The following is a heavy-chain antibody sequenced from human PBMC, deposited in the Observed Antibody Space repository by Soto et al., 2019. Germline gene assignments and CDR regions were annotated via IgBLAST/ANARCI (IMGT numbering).Heavy chain of an antibody. CDR1: GFTFSTYA. Sequence: EVQLLKSWGGLVQPGGSLRLSCAASGFTFSTYAMSWVRQAPGKGLEWVSAISGTGGSTYYADSVKGRFTISRDNSKNTLYLQMNSLRAEDTAVYYCAKNWDTTSSSSSHWGQGTLVTVSS. CDR2: ISGTGGST. J-gene: IGHJ4*02. D-gene: IGHD6-6*01. CDR3: AKNWDTTSSSSSH. V-gene: IGHV3-23*01.